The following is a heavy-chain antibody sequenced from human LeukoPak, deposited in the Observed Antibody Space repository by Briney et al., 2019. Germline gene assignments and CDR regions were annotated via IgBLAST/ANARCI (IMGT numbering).Heavy chain of an antibody. D-gene: IGHD6-19*01. CDR2: ISSSGSTI. J-gene: IGHJ1*01. CDR1: GFTFSDYY. CDR3: ARSTHLSIAVAGTLYFQH. V-gene: IGHV3-11*04. Sequence: PGGSLRLSCAASGFTFSDYYMSWIRQAPGKGLEWVSYISSSGSTIYYADSVKGRFTISGDNSKNTLYLQMNSLRAEDTAVYYCARSTHLSIAVAGTLYFQHWGQGTLVTVSS.